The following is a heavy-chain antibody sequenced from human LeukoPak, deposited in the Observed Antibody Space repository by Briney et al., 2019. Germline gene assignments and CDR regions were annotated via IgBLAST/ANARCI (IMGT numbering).Heavy chain of an antibody. CDR2: IYYSGST. J-gene: IGHJ4*02. Sequence: NPSETLSLXCTVSGGSISSYYWSWIRQPPGKGLEWIGYIYYSGSTNYNPSLKSRVTMSVDTSKNQFSLKLSSVTAADTAVYYCARGRPGSGWAHYFDYWGQGTLVTVSS. D-gene: IGHD6-19*01. CDR1: GGSISSYY. V-gene: IGHV4-59*01. CDR3: ARGRPGSGWAHYFDY.